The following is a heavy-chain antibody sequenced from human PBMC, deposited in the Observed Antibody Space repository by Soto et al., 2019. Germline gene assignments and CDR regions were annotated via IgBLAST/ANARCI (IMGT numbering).Heavy chain of an antibody. V-gene: IGHV3-66*01. D-gene: IGHD2-8*01. CDR3: AREKHSGYCTNGVCAPYYYYGMDV. Sequence: EVQLVESGGGLVQPGGSLRLSCAASGFTVSSNYMSWVRQAPGKGLEWVSVIYSGGSTYYADSVKGRFTISRDNSKNTLYLQMNSLRAEDTAVYYCAREKHSGYCTNGVCAPYYYYGMDVWGQGTTVTVSS. CDR2: IYSGGST. CDR1: GFTVSSNY. J-gene: IGHJ6*02.